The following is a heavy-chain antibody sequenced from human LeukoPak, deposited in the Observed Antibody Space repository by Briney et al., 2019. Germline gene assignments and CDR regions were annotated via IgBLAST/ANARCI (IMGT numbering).Heavy chain of an antibody. CDR1: GGSISSSSYY. CDR3: ARSPRRGGSYWYFDL. J-gene: IGHJ2*01. D-gene: IGHD2-15*01. V-gene: IGHV4-39*07. Sequence: PSETLSLTCTVSGGSISSSSYYWGWIRQPPGKGLEWIGSIYYSGSTYYNPSLKSRVTISVDTSKNQFSLKLSSVTAADTAVYYCARSPRRGGSYWYFDLWGRGTLVTVSS. CDR2: IYYSGST.